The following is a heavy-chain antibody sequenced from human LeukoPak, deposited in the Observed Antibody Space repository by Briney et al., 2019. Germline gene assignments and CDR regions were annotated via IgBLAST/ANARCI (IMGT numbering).Heavy chain of an antibody. D-gene: IGHD6-19*01. Sequence: GGSLRLSCAASGFTFSSYSMNWVRQAPGKGLEWVSSISSSSSYIYYADSVKGRFTISRDNAKNSLYLQMNSLRAEDTAVYFCAGGSGWVTDSWGQGTLVTVSA. CDR1: GFTFSSYS. J-gene: IGHJ4*02. CDR3: AGGSGWVTDS. V-gene: IGHV3-21*01. CDR2: ISSSSSYI.